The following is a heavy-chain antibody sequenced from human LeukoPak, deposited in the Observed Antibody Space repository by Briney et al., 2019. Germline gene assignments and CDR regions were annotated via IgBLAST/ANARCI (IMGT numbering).Heavy chain of an antibody. CDR2: INPSGGSA. J-gene: IGHJ3*02. CDR3: ARASNDALDI. V-gene: IGHV1-46*01. Sequence: ASVKVSCKASGYTFTRHYMYWVRRAPGQGLEWMGIINPSGGSASYEQKFQGRVTMTRDTSTSTVYMELTSLRSEDTAVYYCARASNDALDIWGQGTMVTVSS. CDR1: GYTFTRHY.